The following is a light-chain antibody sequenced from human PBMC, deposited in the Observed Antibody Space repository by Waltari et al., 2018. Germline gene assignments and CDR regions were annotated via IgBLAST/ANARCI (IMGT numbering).Light chain of an antibody. CDR3: CSYAGSSTLV. J-gene: IGLJ2*01. CDR1: SSDVGGYNY. V-gene: IGLV2-23*02. CDR2: DVS. Sequence: QYALTQPASVSGSPGQSITISCTGTSSDVGGYNYVLWYQQHPGKAPKLMIYDVSKRPSGVSNRFSGSKSGNTASLTISGLQAEDEADYYCCSYAGSSTLVFGGGTKLTVL.